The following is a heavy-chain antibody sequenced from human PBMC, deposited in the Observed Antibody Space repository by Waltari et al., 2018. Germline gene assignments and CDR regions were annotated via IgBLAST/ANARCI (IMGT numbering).Heavy chain of an antibody. V-gene: IGHV4-34*01. J-gene: IGHJ4*02. CDR1: GVSFSGYY. Sequence: QVQLHQWRPGLLNHSEPLSVLCSVHGVSFSGYYWPWIRQPPGKGLGWIGELDTYGKSNTTPSLKSRVTISKAESKNQFSLKLTSVTAADTAVYFCARRGGGPYPFYFDYWGQGTLVTVSS. CDR2: LDTYGKS. D-gene: IGHD2-15*01. CDR3: ARRGGGPYPFYFDY.